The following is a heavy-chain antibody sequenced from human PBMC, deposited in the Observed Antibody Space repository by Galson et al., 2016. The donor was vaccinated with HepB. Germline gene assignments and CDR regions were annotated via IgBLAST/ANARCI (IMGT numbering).Heavy chain of an antibody. V-gene: IGHV4-61*01. J-gene: IGHJ3*02. CDR2: SFGSGTT. CDR3: AGVDPQLPIGVSDIFDI. CDR1: GGSVSSGRYY. Sequence: SETLSLTCTVSGGSVSSGRYYWSWVRQSPGKGLEWIGYSFGSGTTNYTPYLKRRVTISVDASEDQFSLELKSVTAADTGRYDCAGVDPQLPIGVSDIFDIWGRGTLVTVSS. D-gene: IGHD2-2*01.